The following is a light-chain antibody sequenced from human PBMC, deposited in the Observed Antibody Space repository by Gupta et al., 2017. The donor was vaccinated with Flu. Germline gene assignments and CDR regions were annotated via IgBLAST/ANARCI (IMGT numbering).Light chain of an antibody. CDR2: DDT. CDR3: QVWDSSSDHQV. V-gene: IGLV3-21*02. J-gene: IGLJ3*02. Sequence: GQTASITCGGTNIGKKGVYWYRQRPGQAPVRVVDDDTDRPSGVPERFSGSNSGFTATLNISRVETGDEADDYCQVWDSSSDHQVFGGGTKLTVL. CDR1: NIGKKG.